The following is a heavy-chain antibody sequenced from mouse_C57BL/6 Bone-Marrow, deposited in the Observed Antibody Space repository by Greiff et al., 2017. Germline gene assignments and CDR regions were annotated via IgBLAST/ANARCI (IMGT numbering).Heavy chain of an antibody. Sequence: EVKLMESGGGLVQPGGSLSLSCAASGFTFTDYYMSWVRQPPGKALEWLGFIRNKANGYTTEYSASVKGRFTISRDNSQSILYLQMNALRAEDSATYYCARYGLDAMDYWGQGTSVTVSS. D-gene: IGHD3-1*01. V-gene: IGHV7-3*01. J-gene: IGHJ4*01. CDR3: ARYGLDAMDY. CDR1: GFTFTDYY. CDR2: IRNKANGYTT.